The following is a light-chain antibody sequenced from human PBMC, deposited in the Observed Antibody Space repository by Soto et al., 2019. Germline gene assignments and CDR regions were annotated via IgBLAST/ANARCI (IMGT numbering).Light chain of an antibody. CDR3: VLYMGSGISI. Sequence: QTVVTQEPSFSVSPGGTVTLTCALSSGSVSTSYSPSWYQQTPGQPPRTLIYSTNTRSSAVPDRFSGSILGNKAALTITGAQAGDESDYYCVLYMGSGISIFGGGTKLTVL. V-gene: IGLV8-61*01. J-gene: IGLJ2*01. CDR2: STN. CDR1: SGSVSTSYS.